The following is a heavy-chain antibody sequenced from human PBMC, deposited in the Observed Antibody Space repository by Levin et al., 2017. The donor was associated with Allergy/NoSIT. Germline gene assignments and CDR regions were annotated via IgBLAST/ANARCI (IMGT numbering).Heavy chain of an antibody. Sequence: GGSLRLSCAASGFSFSNAWMTWVRQAPGKGLEWVGRIKSKADGGAADFAAPVKCRFIISRDDSKNTLYLQMNSLKSEGTAVYYCTTYRLCSGLYCCDDWGQGTLVTVSS. CDR3: TTYRLCSGLYCCDD. CDR2: IKSKADGGAA. CDR1: GFSFSNAW. J-gene: IGHJ4*02. V-gene: IGHV3-15*01. D-gene: IGHD6-19*01.